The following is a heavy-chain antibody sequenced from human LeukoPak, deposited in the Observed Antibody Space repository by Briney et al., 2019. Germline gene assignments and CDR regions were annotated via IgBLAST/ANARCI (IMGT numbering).Heavy chain of an antibody. J-gene: IGHJ4*02. V-gene: IGHV3-30*03. CDR2: ISYDGTNK. CDR3: ARNYYDSSGYYYHDY. D-gene: IGHD3-22*01. CDR1: GFTFISYG. Sequence: PGTSLRLSCSASGFTFISYGMNWVRQAPGKGLEWVAVISYDGTNKYYAESVKGRFSVSRDNSKNTLFLQMNSLRAEDTAVYYCARNYYDSSGYYYHDYWGQGTLVTVSS.